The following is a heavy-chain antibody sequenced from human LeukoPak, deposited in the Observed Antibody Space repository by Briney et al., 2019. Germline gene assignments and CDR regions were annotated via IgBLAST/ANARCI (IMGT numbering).Heavy chain of an antibody. J-gene: IGHJ4*02. V-gene: IGHV4-39*01. D-gene: IGHD5-18*01. CDR3: ARLPDTAMVED. CDR1: GGSISSSSYY. CDR2: IYYSGST. Sequence: SETLSLTCTVSGGSISSSSYYWGWIRQPPGKGLEWIGSIYYSGSTNYNPSLKSRVTISVDTSKNQFSLKLSSVTAADTAVYYCARLPDTAMVEDWGQGTLVTVSS.